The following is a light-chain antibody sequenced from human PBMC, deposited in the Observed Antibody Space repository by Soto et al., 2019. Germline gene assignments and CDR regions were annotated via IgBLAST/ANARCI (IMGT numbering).Light chain of an antibody. CDR3: YSYRGYYTRV. CDR1: SSDVGGYNF. J-gene: IGLJ1*01. Sequence: ALTQPASVSGSPGQSITISCTGTSSDVGGYNFVSWYQQHPGRAPKLLIYEVSRRPSGVSNRFSGSKSGDTASPTISGLQAEDEADYYCYSYRGYYTRVFGTGTKVTVL. V-gene: IGLV2-14*01. CDR2: EVS.